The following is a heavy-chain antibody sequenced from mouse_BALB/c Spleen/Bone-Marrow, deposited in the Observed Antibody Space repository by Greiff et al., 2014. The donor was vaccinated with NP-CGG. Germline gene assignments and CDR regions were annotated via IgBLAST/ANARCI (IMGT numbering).Heavy chain of an antibody. CDR3: ARSGGKRYFAV. D-gene: IGHD1-1*02. CDR1: GYSITSDYA. V-gene: IGHV3-2*02. CDR2: ISYSGSF. Sequence: VQLQQSGPGLVKPFQSLSLTCTVTGYSITSDYAWNWIRQFPGSKLEWMGYISYSGSFSYNPSLKSRISVTRDTSKNQFFLQLNSVTAEDTATYYCARSGGKRYFAVWGAGTSVTVSS. J-gene: IGHJ1*01.